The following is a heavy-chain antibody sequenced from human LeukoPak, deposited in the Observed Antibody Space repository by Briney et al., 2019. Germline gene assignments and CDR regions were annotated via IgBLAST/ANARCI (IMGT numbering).Heavy chain of an antibody. V-gene: IGHV3-23*01. J-gene: IGHJ4*02. CDR1: GFAFSSYT. CDR2: ISDSGGNT. Sequence: QSGGSLRLSCAASGFAFSSYTMSWVRQAPGKGLEWASSISDSGGNTNYADSVKGRFTISRDNSKNTVCLQMSSLRAEDTAVYYCAKCSIYFGSGTYFDDWAQGTLVTVSS. CDR3: AKCSIYFGSGTYFDD. D-gene: IGHD3-10*01.